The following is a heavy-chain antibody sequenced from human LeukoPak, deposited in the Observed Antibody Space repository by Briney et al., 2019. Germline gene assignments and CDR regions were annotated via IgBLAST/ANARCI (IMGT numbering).Heavy chain of an antibody. J-gene: IGHJ5*02. CDR2: IYGSGTT. V-gene: IGHV4-4*07. CDR1: GGSISSY. D-gene: IGHD3-10*01. CDR3: ARDSGTTGEVKFDP. Sequence: QSSETLSLTCTVSGGSISSYWSWIRQPAGKGLEWIGRIYGSGTTTYNPSLKSRVSMSIDTSKNQFSLKLMSVTAADTAVYYCARDSGTTGEVKFDPWGRGTLVTVSS.